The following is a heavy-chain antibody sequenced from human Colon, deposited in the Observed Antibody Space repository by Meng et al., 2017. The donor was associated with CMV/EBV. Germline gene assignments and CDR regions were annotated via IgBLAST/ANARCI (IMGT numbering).Heavy chain of an antibody. CDR3: AKDGRRYSSSSLQFDY. Sequence: SLRLSCAASGFTFDVYDMHWVRRAPGKGLECVSGISRNSGRIGKADSVRARFTISRDPAQNSLYLQMNSLRAEDTAVYYCAKDGRRYSSSSLQFDYWGQGTLVTVSS. CDR1: GFTFDVYD. CDR2: ISRNSGRI. J-gene: IGHJ4*02. V-gene: IGHV3-9*01. D-gene: IGHD6-13*01.